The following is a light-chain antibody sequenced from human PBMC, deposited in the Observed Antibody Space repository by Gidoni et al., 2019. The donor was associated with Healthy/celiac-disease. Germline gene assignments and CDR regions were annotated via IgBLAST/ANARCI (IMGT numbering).Light chain of an antibody. CDR1: QSVSSY. CDR2: DAS. V-gene: IGKV3-11*01. CDR3: QQRSNWLYT. J-gene: IGKJ2*01. Sequence: IVLTQSPATLSLSPGERATLSCRASQSVSSYLAWYQQKPGQAPRLLIYDASNRATGIPARFSGSGSGTDFTLTISSLEPEDFAVYYCQQRSNWLYTFGQGTQLEIK.